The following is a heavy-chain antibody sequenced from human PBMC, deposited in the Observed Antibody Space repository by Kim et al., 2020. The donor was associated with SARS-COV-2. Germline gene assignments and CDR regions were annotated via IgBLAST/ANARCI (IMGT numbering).Heavy chain of an antibody. V-gene: IGHV4-59*13. Sequence: SETLSLTCTVSGGSISSYYWSWIRQPPGKGLEWIGYIYYSGSTNYNPSLKSRVTISVDTSKNQFSLKLSSVTAADTAVYYCARVGRSQLVLGNWFDPWGQGTLVTVSS. CDR2: IYYSGST. J-gene: IGHJ5*02. D-gene: IGHD6-13*01. CDR3: ARVGRSQLVLGNWFDP. CDR1: GGSISSYY.